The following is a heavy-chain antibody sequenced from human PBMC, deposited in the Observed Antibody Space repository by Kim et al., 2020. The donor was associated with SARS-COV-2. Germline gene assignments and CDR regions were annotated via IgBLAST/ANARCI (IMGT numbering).Heavy chain of an antibody. V-gene: IGHV4-34*01. D-gene: IGHD6-19*01. CDR1: GGSFSGYY. J-gene: IGHJ4*02. CDR2: INHSGST. CDR3: ARDRRLHPGIAVAGHFDY. Sequence: SETLSLTCAVYGGSFSGYYWSWIRQPPGKGLEWIGEINHSGSTNYNPSLKSRVTISVDTSKNQFSLKLSSVTAADTAVYYCARDRRLHPGIAVAGHFDYWGQGTLVTVSS.